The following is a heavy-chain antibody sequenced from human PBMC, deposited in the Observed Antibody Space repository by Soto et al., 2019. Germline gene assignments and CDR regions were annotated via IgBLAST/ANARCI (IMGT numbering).Heavy chain of an antibody. Sequence: SDTLSLTCAVSSGSISSSAYSWILIRQPPGKGLEWIGYIYHSGNTYYNPSLNSRVTISVDTSKNQFSLTVTSVTAADTAVYYCARRIVATETFEYWGQGTLVTVSS. D-gene: IGHD5-12*01. J-gene: IGHJ4*02. CDR3: ARRIVATETFEY. CDR2: IYHSGNT. CDR1: SGSISSSAYS. V-gene: IGHV4-30-2*01.